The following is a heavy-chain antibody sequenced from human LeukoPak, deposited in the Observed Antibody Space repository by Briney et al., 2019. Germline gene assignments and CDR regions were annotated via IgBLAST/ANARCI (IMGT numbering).Heavy chain of an antibody. V-gene: IGHV3-11*04. J-gene: IGHJ4*02. CDR3: ARGGRYCSGGSCSTTFDY. Sequence: GGSLRLSCAASGFTFSDYFMSWIRQAPGKGLEWVSYISGGGSTIYYADSVRGRFTISRDNAKNSLYLQMNSLRAEDTAVYYCARGGRYCSGGSCSTTFDYWGQGTLVTVSS. CDR2: ISGGGSTI. CDR1: GFTFSDYF. D-gene: IGHD2-15*01.